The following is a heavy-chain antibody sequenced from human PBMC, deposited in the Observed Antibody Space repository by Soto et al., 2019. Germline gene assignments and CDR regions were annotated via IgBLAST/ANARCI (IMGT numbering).Heavy chain of an antibody. V-gene: IGHV3-15*01. CDR1: GFTFSNAW. CDR3: TTDYIVATGFSWFDP. Sequence: GGSLRLSCAASGFTFSNAWMSWVRQAPGKGLEWVGRIKSKTDGGTTDYAAPVKGRFTISRDDSKNTLYLQMNSLKTEDTAVYYCTTDYIVATGFSWFDPWGQGTLVTVSS. CDR2: IKSKTDGGTT. J-gene: IGHJ5*02. D-gene: IGHD5-12*01.